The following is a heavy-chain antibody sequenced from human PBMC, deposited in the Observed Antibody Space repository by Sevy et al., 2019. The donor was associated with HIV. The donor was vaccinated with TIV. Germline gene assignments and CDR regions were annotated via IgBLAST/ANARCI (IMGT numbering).Heavy chain of an antibody. J-gene: IGHJ4*02. CDR1: GYTFTGYY. CDR3: TRSAAEAKNFYCGGDCYSDY. Sequence: ASVKVSCKASGYTFTGYYLHWVRQAPGQGLEWMGWINPKSGGTNYAPKFQGRVTMTRDTSISTASMELSRLRSDGTAVYYCTRSAAEAKNFYCGGDCYSDYWGQGTLVTVSS. D-gene: IGHD2-21*02. CDR2: INPKSGGT. V-gene: IGHV1-2*02.